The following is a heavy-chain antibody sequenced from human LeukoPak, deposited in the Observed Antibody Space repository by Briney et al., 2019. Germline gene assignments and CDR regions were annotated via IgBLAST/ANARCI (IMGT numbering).Heavy chain of an antibody. CDR3: ARDPNSGWSQPNYFDY. CDR2: IRYDGSNK. D-gene: IGHD6-19*01. Sequence: GGSLRLSCAASGFTFSSYGMHWVRQAPGKGLEWVAFIRYDGSNKYYADSVKGRFTISRDNSKNTLYLQMNSLRAEDTAVYYCARDPNSGWSQPNYFDYWGQGTLVTVSS. V-gene: IGHV3-30*02. CDR1: GFTFSSYG. J-gene: IGHJ4*02.